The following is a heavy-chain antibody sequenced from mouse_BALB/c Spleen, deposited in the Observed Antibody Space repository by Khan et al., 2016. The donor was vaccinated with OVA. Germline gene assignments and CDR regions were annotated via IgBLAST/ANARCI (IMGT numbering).Heavy chain of an antibody. V-gene: IGHV1-76*01. CDR2: IYPGTGST. CDR3: AGHGNNDEAWFAY. D-gene: IGHD1-3*01. Sequence: QVQLKQSGAELVRPGASVKLSCKTSGYIFTSYWIHWVKQRSGQGLEWIARIYPGTGSTHYNEKFKGKATLTADKSSSTAYMQLNSLKSEDSAGYCCAGHGNNDEAWFAYWGQGTLVTVSA. CDR1: GYIFTSYW. J-gene: IGHJ3*01.